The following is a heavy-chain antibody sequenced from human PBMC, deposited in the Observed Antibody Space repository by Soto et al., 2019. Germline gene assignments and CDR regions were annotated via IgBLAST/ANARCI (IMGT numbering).Heavy chain of an antibody. J-gene: IGHJ5*02. D-gene: IGHD3-3*01. CDR1: GGSISSYY. CDR3: ARAYYDFWSGLSP. Sequence: QVQLQESGPGLVKPSETLSLTCTVSGGSISSYYWSWIRQPPGKGLEWIGYIYYSGSTNYNPSLRSRVTISVDTSKNQFSLKLSSVTAADTAVYYCARAYYDFWSGLSPWGQGTLVTVSS. CDR2: IYYSGST. V-gene: IGHV4-59*01.